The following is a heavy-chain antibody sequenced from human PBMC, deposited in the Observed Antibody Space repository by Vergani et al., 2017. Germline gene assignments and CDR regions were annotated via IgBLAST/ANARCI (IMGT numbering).Heavy chain of an antibody. CDR2: ISAYNGNT. D-gene: IGHD3-10*01. CDR3: ARGRSVRYYYSSESYSHDAFDI. Sequence: QVQLVQSGAEVKKPGASVKVSCKASGYTFTSYGISWVRQAPGQGLEWMGWISAYNGNTNYAQKLKGRVTMTTDTSTSTAYMELRSLRSDDTAVYYFARGRSVRYYYSSESYSHDAFDIWGQGTMVTVSS. J-gene: IGHJ3*02. CDR1: GYTFTSYG. V-gene: IGHV1-18*01.